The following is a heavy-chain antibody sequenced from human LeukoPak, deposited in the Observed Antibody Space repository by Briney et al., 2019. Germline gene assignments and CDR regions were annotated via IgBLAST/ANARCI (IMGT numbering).Heavy chain of an antibody. CDR3: ARVSRFSYYDSSGYSDLGY. D-gene: IGHD3-22*01. CDR1: GYTFTSYD. J-gene: IGHJ4*02. Sequence: ASVKVSCKASGYTFTSYDINWVRQATGQGLEWMGWMNPNSGNTGYAQKFQGRVTMTRNTSISTAYMELSSLRSEDTAVYYCARVSRFSYYDSSGYSDLGYWGQGTLVTVSS. V-gene: IGHV1-8*01. CDR2: MNPNSGNT.